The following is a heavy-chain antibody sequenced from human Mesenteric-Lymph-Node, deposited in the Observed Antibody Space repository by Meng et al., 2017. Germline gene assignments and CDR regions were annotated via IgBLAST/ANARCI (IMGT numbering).Heavy chain of an antibody. CDR2: INPNSGGT. V-gene: IGHV1-2*06. J-gene: IGHJ4*02. D-gene: IGHD7-27*01. CDR1: GYSFIAYY. CDR3: ATSLGIIGFDY. Sequence: ASVKVSCKASGYSFIAYYIHWVRQAPGQGLEWMGRINPNSGGTNYAQKFQGRVTMTRDTSISTAYMELSRLRSDDTAVYYCATSLGIIGFDYWGQGTLVTVSS.